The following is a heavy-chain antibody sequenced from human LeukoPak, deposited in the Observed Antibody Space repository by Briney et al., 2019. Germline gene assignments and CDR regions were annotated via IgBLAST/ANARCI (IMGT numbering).Heavy chain of an antibody. D-gene: IGHD3-3*01. J-gene: IGHJ6*03. V-gene: IGHV4-4*09. CDR1: GGSISSYY. Sequence: ASETLSLTCTVSGGSISSYYWSWIRQPPGKGLEWIGYIYTSGSTNYNPSLKSRVTISVDTSKNQFSLKLSSVTAADTAVYYCAREGITIFGVVIPYYMDVWGKGTTVTVSS. CDR2: IYTSGST. CDR3: AREGITIFGVVIPYYMDV.